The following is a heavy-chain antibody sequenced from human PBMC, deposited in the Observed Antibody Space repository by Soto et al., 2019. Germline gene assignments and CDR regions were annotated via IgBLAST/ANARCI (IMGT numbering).Heavy chain of an antibody. CDR3: TRRGGGGSGVFMIDWLDP. J-gene: IGHJ5*02. CDR2: IHPSGST. Sequence: QVQLQESGPGLLKPSGTLSLTCDVSGGSLYSSNWWTWVRQTPGKGLEWIGEIHPSGSTNYNPSLKSRITISAGTSNSPFFLLLASVAAAVTARYYCTRRGGGGSGVFMIDWLDPWGEGTQVTVSS. CDR1: GGSLYSSNW. V-gene: IGHV4-4*02. D-gene: IGHD3-16*01.